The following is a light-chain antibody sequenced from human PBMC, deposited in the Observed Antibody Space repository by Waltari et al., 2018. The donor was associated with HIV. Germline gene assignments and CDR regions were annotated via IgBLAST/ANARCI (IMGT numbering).Light chain of an antibody. V-gene: IGKV3-20*01. Sequence: EIVLTQSPGTLPLSPGDRATLSSRASQSVNSTYLAWYQQKPGQEPRLRIYAASSRATGSPDRFSGSGSWTDFTLTIRRLEPEDFAVYYCQHYGSSPRLTFGGGSKVEIK. CDR3: QHYGSSPRLT. J-gene: IGKJ4*01. CDR1: QSVNSTY. CDR2: AAS.